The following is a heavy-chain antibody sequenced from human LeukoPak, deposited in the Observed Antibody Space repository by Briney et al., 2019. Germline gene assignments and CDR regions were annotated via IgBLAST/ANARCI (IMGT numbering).Heavy chain of an antibody. CDR3: APTAEAYTSWWKV. CDR1: GYKFTDDY. CDR2: INPDSGFT. D-gene: IGHD3-16*01. J-gene: IGHJ4*02. Sequence: VASLKVSCKASGYKFTDDYMHWGRQAPGEGLEFLGWINPDSGFTNYAQKVKGRVTMTRDTSISTAYLEVRSLTSDDTAVYYCAPTAEAYTSWWKVWGQGTLVTVSS. V-gene: IGHV1-2*02.